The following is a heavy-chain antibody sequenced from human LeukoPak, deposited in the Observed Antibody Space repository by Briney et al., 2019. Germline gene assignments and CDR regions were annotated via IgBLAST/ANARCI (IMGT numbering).Heavy chain of an antibody. V-gene: IGHV1-18*01. CDR2: ISAYNGNT. CDR3: ARVSLYYYGSGSGSDY. CDR1: GYTFTSYG. J-gene: IGHJ4*02. Sequence: GASVKVSCKASGYTFTSYGISWVRQAPGQGLEWMGWISAYNGNTNCAQKLQGRVTMTTDTSTSTAYMELRSLRSDDTAVYYCARVSLYYYGSGSGSDYWGQGTLVTVSS. D-gene: IGHD3-10*01.